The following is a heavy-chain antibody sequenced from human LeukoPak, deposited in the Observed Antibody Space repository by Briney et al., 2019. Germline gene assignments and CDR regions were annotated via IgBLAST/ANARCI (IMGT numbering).Heavy chain of an antibody. CDR3: AKDVSGSRPRYFDF. Sequence: WIRQPPGKGLEWVSGINAGGRSTDYADSVRGRFTVSRDNFQNTVYLQMESLRAEDTAVYYCAKDVSGSRPRYFDFWGQGTLVTVSS. D-gene: IGHD1-26*01. CDR2: INAGGRST. J-gene: IGHJ4*02. V-gene: IGHV3-23*01.